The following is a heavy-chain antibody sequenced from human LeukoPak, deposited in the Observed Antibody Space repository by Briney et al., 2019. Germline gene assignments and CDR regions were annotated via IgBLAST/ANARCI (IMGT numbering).Heavy chain of an antibody. Sequence: SETLSLTCTVSGYSISSGYYWGWIRQPPGKGLEWIGYIFHTGSTNYNPSLKSRVTISVDESKNQFSLRLISVTAADTAVYFCARVRVIDWGSSYFDYWGQGNLVTVSS. CDR1: GYSISSGYY. J-gene: IGHJ4*02. V-gene: IGHV4-38-2*02. D-gene: IGHD3-9*01. CDR3: ARVRVIDWGSSYFDY. CDR2: IFHTGST.